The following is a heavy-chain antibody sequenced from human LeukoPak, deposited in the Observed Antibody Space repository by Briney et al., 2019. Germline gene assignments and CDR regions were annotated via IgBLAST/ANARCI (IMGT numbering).Heavy chain of an antibody. J-gene: IGHJ3*02. Sequence: GASVKVSCKASGGTFSSYAISWVRQAPGQGLEWMGWISAYNGNTNYAQKLQGRVTMTTDTSTSTAYMELRSLRSDDTAVYYCARDRPTVIDAFDIWGQGTMVTVSS. D-gene: IGHD4-17*01. CDR1: GGTFSSYA. CDR3: ARDRPTVIDAFDI. CDR2: ISAYNGNT. V-gene: IGHV1-18*01.